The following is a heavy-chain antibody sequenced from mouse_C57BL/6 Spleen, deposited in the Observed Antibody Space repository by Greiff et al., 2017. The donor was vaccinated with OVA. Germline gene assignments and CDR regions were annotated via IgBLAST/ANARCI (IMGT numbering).Heavy chain of an antibody. V-gene: IGHV1-15*01. J-gene: IGHJ4*01. CDR3: TRHDRFYAMDY. D-gene: IGHD2-12*01. CDR1: GYTFTDYE. Sequence: VKLMESGAELVRPGASVTLSCKASGYTFTDYEMHWVKQTPVHGLEWIGAIDPETGGTAYNQKFKGKAILTADKSSSTAYMELRSLTSEDSAVYYCTRHDRFYAMDYWGQGTSVTVSS. CDR2: IDPETGGT.